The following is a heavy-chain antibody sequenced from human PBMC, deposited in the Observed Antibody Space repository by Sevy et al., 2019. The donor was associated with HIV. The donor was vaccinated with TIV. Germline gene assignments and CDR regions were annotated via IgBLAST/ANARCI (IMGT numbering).Heavy chain of an antibody. CDR1: GFSFVTYA. V-gene: IGHV3-23*01. Sequence: GRSLRLSCAASGFSFVTYAMSWVRQPPGKGLEWVSGISGSGGSTYYADSVKGRFTISRDNSKNTLYLQMNSLRAEDTAVYYCAKDVYASRGYYPMGAFDIWGQGTMVTVSS. CDR2: ISGSGGST. J-gene: IGHJ3*02. D-gene: IGHD3-22*01. CDR3: AKDVYASRGYYPMGAFDI.